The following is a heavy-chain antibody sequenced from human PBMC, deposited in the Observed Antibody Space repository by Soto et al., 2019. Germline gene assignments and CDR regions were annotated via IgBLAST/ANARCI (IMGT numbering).Heavy chain of an antibody. CDR2: IYYSGST. CDR1: GGSISSYY. V-gene: IGHV4-59*01. CDR3: ARVMYYDFWSGPPQYYYYYGMDV. J-gene: IGHJ6*02. Sequence: SETLSLTCTVSGGSISSYYWSWIRQPPGKGLEWIGYIYYSGSTNYNPSLKSRVTISVDTSKNQFSLKLSSVTAADTAVYYCARVMYYDFWSGPPQYYYYYGMDVWGQGTTVTVSS. D-gene: IGHD3-3*01.